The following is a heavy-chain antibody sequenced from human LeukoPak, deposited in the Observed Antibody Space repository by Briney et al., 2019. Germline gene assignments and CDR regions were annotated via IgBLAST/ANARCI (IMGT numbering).Heavy chain of an antibody. J-gene: IGHJ4*02. CDR2: IYTSGST. Sequence: SQTLSLTCTVSGGSISSGSYYWSWIRQPAGKGLEWIGRIYTSGSTNYNPSLKSRVTISVDTSKNQFSLKLSSVTAADTAVYYCARGVFPDYYDSSGYRFDYWGQGTLVTVSS. D-gene: IGHD3-22*01. V-gene: IGHV4-61*02. CDR1: GGSISSGSYY. CDR3: ARGVFPDYYDSSGYRFDY.